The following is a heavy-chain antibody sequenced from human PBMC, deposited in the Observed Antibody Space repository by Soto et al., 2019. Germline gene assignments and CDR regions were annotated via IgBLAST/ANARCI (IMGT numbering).Heavy chain of an antibody. Sequence: GGSLRLSCEASGFTFSSSALHWVRQAPGKVLEWVAVISYDGKNKYYADSVKGRFTISRDNHQNTQYLQMNSLRAEDTAVYYCARGKGADSGYDFLFDYWGQGTRVTVSS. CDR1: GFTFSSSA. CDR2: ISYDGKNK. CDR3: ARGKGADSGYDFLFDY. V-gene: IGHV3-30*04. J-gene: IGHJ4*02. D-gene: IGHD5-12*01.